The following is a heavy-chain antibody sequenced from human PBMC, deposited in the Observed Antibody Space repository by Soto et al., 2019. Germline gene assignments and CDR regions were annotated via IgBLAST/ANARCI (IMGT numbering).Heavy chain of an antibody. CDR2: IYYSGST. D-gene: IGHD3-22*01. CDR3: DYSSGYYRDNYFDY. J-gene: IGHJ4*02. Sequence: QLQLQESGPGLVKPSETLSLTCTVSGGSISSSSYYWGWIRQPPGKGLEWIGSIYYSGSTYYNPSLKSRVTISVDTSKNQFSLKLSSVTAADTAAYYCDYSSGYYRDNYFDYWGQGTLVTVSS. V-gene: IGHV4-39*01. CDR1: GGSISSSSYY.